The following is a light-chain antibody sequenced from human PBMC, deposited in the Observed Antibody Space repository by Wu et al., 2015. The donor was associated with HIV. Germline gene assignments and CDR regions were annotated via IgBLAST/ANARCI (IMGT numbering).Light chain of an antibody. CDR2: GAS. V-gene: IGKV3D-15*01. CDR1: QSISTN. Sequence: DILMTQSPATLSVSPGERATLSCRASQSISTNLAWYQQKPGQAPRLLVYGASTRASGIPARFSGSGSGTDFTLTISSLESEDFAIYYCQHRQTWPFTFGPGTTVD. J-gene: IGKJ3*01. CDR3: QHRQTWPFT.